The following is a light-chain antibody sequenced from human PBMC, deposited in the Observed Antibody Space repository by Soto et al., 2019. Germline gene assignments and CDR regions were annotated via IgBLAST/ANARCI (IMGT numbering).Light chain of an antibody. CDR2: GAS. CDR3: QQYGISPPLT. V-gene: IGKV3-20*01. Sequence: EIVLTQSPGTLSLSPGERATLSCRASQSVSSNFLAWYQQKAGQAPSLLIYGASSRATGIPDRFSGNGSATDFALTISRLESEDFSVYYCQQYGISPPLTFRQGTKVEIK. CDR1: QSVSSNF. J-gene: IGKJ1*01.